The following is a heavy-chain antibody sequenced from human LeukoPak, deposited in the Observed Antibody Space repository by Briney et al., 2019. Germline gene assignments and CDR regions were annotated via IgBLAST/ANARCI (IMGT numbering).Heavy chain of an antibody. CDR1: GFTFSSYS. V-gene: IGHV3-21*01. CDR3: ARDAHYYDSSGPLLD. J-gene: IGHJ4*02. Sequence: GSLRLSYAASGFTFSSYSMNWVRQAPGKGLEWVSSISTSSSYIYYADSVKGRFTISGDNTKNSLYLQMNSLRAEDTAVYYCARDAHYYDSSGPLLDWGQGTLVTVSS. CDR2: ISTSSSYI. D-gene: IGHD3-22*01.